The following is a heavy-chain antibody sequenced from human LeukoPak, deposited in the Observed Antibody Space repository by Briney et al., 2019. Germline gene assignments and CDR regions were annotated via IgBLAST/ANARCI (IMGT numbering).Heavy chain of an antibody. CDR3: ARERGYCSSTSCPRWFDP. CDR1: GGSISSGSYY. CDR2: IYTSGST. V-gene: IGHV4-61*09. D-gene: IGHD2-2*01. J-gene: IGHJ5*02. Sequence: PSQTLSLTCTVSGGSISSGSYYWSWIRQPAGKGLEWIGHIYTSGSTNYNPSLKSRVTISVDTSKNQFSLKLSSVTAADTAVYYCARERGYCSSTSCPRWFDPWGQGTLVTVSS.